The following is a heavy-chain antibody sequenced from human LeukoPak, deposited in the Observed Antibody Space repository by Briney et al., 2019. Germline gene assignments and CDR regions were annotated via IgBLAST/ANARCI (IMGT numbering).Heavy chain of an antibody. J-gene: IGHJ6*03. D-gene: IGHD5-18*01. CDR1: GFTFDDYG. Sequence: GGSLRLSCAASGFTFDDYGMSWVRQAPGKGLEWVSGINWNGGSTGYADSVKGRFTISRDNAKNSLYLQMNSLRAEDTALYYCASGYSYGSYYYYMDVWGKGTTVTVSS. CDR3: ASGYSYGSYYYYMDV. V-gene: IGHV3-20*04. CDR2: INWNGGST.